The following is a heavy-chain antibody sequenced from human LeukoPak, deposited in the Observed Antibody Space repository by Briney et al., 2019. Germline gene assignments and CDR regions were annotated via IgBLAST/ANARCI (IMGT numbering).Heavy chain of an antibody. CDR1: GFTVSSNY. CDR3: ARKQVEPDRYLDY. Sequence: GGSLRLSCAASGFTVSSNYMSWVRQAPGKGLEWVSVIYSGGSTYYADSVKGRFTISRDNSKNTLYLQMNSLRAEDTAVYYCARKQVEPDRYLDYWGQGTLVTVSS. D-gene: IGHD6-6*01. V-gene: IGHV3-53*01. J-gene: IGHJ4*02. CDR2: IYSGGST.